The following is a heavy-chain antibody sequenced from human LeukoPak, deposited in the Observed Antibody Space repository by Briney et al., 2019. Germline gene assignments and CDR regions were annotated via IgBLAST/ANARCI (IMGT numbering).Heavy chain of an antibody. CDR1: GYTFTSLA. Sequence: ASVKVSCKASGYTFTSLAMNWVRQAPGQGLEWMGWINTNTGNPTYAQGFTGRFVFSLDTSVSTAYLHISSLEAEDTAVYYCAREVRLGDLSLEALGYWGQGTLVTVSS. D-gene: IGHD3-16*02. CDR3: AREVRLGDLSLEALGY. J-gene: IGHJ4*02. CDR2: INTNTGNP. V-gene: IGHV7-4-1*02.